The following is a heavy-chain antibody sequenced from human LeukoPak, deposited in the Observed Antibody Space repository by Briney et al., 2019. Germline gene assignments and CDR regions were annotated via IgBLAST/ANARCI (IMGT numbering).Heavy chain of an antibody. Sequence: ASVKVSCKASGYTFPRYGISWVRQAPGQGVERMAWISAYNGNTDYAQKLQGRVTMTTDTSTSTAYMELRSLTSDDSAVYYCARARYLTGSRDDAFDIWGQGTVVTVSS. D-gene: IGHD1-26*01. CDR2: ISAYNGNT. V-gene: IGHV1-18*01. CDR1: GYTFPRYG. CDR3: ARARYLTGSRDDAFDI. J-gene: IGHJ3*02.